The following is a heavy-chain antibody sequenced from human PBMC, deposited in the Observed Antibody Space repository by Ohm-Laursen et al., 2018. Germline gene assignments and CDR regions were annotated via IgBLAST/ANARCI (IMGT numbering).Heavy chain of an antibody. CDR1: GYTFSSYG. D-gene: IGHD3-9*01. J-gene: IGHJ4*02. Sequence: ASVKVSCNVSGYTFSSYGISWVRQAPGQGLEWMGWISVYNGNTKYAQKLQGRVTMTTDTSTSIAYMELRSLRSDDTAVYYCARGGVQYFDWSFPSLYYFDYWGQGTLVTVSS. CDR3: ARGGVQYFDWSFPSLYYFDY. CDR2: ISVYNGNT. V-gene: IGHV1-18*01.